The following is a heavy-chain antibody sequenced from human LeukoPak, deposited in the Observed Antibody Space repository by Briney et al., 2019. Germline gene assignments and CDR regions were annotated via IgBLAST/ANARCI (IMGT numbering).Heavy chain of an antibody. CDR3: ARVMTTVVSDAFDI. V-gene: IGHV1-2*02. D-gene: IGHD4-23*01. Sequence: ASVKVSCKASGYTFTGYYMHWVRQAPGQGLEWMGWINPNSGGTNYARKFQGRVTMTRDTSISTAYMELSRLRSDDTAVYYCARVMTTVVSDAFDIWGQGTMVTVSS. CDR1: GYTFTGYY. CDR2: INPNSGGT. J-gene: IGHJ3*02.